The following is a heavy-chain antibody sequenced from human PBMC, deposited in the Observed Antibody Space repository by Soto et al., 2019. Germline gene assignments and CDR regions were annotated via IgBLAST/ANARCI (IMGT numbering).Heavy chain of an antibody. CDR2: IIPIFGTA. CDR3: ARGRGIAAISYYYYGMDV. CDR1: GGTFSSYA. V-gene: IGHV1-69*13. D-gene: IGHD6-13*01. J-gene: IGHJ6*02. Sequence: ASVKVSCKASGGTFSSYAISWVRQAPGQGLEWMGGIIPIFGTANYAQKFQGRVTITADESTSTAYMELSSLRSEDTAVYYCARGRGIAAISYYYYGMDVWGQGTTVTVSS.